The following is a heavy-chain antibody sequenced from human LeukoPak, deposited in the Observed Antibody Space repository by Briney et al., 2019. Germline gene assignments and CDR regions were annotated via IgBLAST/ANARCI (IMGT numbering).Heavy chain of an antibody. CDR1: GGSISSYY. J-gene: IGHJ4*02. D-gene: IGHD2-2*01. Sequence: PSETLSLTCTVSGGSISSYYWSWIRQPPGKGLEWIGYIYYSGSTNYNPSLKSRVTISVDTSKNQFSLKLSSVTAADTAVYYCARGFGSSTSHVFDYWGQGTLVTVSS. V-gene: IGHV4-59*01. CDR2: IYYSGST. CDR3: ARGFGSSTSHVFDY.